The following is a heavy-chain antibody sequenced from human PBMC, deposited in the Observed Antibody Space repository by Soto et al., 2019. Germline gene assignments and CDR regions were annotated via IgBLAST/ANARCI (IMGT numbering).Heavy chain of an antibody. D-gene: IGHD1-26*01. J-gene: IGHJ6*02. Sequence: EVQLLESGGGLVQPGGSLRLSCAASGFTFSSYAMSWVRQAPGKGLEWVSSISGSGGNAYYADSVKGRFSISRDNSKNTLRLQMNGLRADDTAVYYCAKDGASGSYPPYYYFGMDVWGQWTTVTVSS. CDR3: AKDGASGSYPPYYYFGMDV. V-gene: IGHV3-23*01. CDR1: GFTFSSYA. CDR2: ISGSGGNA.